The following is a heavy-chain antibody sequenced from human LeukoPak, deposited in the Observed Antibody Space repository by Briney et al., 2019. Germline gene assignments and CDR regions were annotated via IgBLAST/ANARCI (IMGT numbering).Heavy chain of an antibody. J-gene: IGHJ6*03. CDR1: GGTFSSYA. D-gene: IGHD6-25*01. CDR3: ARDKGNPRHYIDV. V-gene: IGHV1-69*06. CDR2: IIPIFGTA. Sequence: GASVKVSCKASGGTFSSYAISWVRQAPGQGLEWMGGIIPIFGTANYAQKFQGRVTITADKSTSTAYMELSSLRSEDTAVYYCARDKGNPRHYIDVWGKGTTVTVSS.